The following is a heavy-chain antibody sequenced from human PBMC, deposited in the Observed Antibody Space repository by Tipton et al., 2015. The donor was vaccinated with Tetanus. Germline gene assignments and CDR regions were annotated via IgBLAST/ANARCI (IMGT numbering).Heavy chain of an antibody. J-gene: IGHJ4*02. Sequence: SLRLSCPASGFTFSNYGMHWVRQAPGKGLEWVAVISYDGNNKYYADSVKGRFTLSRDNSKNTLFLEVNSLRPEDTAVYYCARDLIGGAPDYFDCWGQGTLVTVSS. V-gene: IGHV3-30*03. CDR1: GFTFSNYG. D-gene: IGHD3-16*01. CDR3: ARDLIGGAPDYFDC. CDR2: ISYDGNNK.